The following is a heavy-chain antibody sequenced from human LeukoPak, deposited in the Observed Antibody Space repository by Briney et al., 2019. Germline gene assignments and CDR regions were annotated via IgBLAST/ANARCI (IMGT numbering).Heavy chain of an antibody. CDR3: ARGAHIAAALDAFDI. CDR2: IYQSGST. J-gene: IGHJ3*02. V-gene: IGHV4-38-2*02. Sequence: SETLSLTCSVSGYSISNGYYWGWIRQPPGKGLEWIGSIYQSGSTYYNPSLKSRVTISVDTSKNQFSLKLSSVTAADTAVYYCARGAHIAAALDAFDIWGQGTMVTVSS. CDR1: GYSISNGYY. D-gene: IGHD6-13*01.